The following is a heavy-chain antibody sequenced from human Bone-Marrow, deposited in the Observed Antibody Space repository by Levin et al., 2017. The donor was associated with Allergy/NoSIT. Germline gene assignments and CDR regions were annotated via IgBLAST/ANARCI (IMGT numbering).Heavy chain of an antibody. D-gene: IGHD3-10*01. CDR3: ATGGTNYHGSGSFYR. CDR1: GDSISSYY. Sequence: PSETLSLTCTVSGDSISSYYWTWIRQSPVKGLEWIGYIFYRGTINYNPSFNSRVTISVDATKSQFSLNLSSVTAADTAVYYCATGGTNYHGSGSFYRWGRGTLVTVSS. CDR2: IFYRGTI. J-gene: IGHJ4*02. V-gene: IGHV4-59*01.